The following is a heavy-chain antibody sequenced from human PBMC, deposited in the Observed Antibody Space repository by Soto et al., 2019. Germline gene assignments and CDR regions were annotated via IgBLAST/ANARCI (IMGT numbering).Heavy chain of an antibody. Sequence: KTSETLSLTCAVYGGSFSGYYWSWIRQPPGKGLEWIGEINHSGSTNYNPSLKSRVTISVDTSKNQFSLRLSSVTAADTAVYYCARGHNYCSSTSCYPTNYYYYYGMDVWGQGTTVTSP. D-gene: IGHD2-2*01. CDR3: ARGHNYCSSTSCYPTNYYYYYGMDV. V-gene: IGHV4-34*01. CDR1: GGSFSGYY. J-gene: IGHJ6*02. CDR2: INHSGST.